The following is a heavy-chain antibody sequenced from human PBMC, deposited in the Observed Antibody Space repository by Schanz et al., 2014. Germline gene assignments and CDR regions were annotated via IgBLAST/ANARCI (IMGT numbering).Heavy chain of an antibody. CDR3: AREWSSFDY. J-gene: IGHJ4*02. CDR1: GSINSYY. V-gene: IGHV4-59*01. D-gene: IGHD2-8*01. CDR2: MYNIGIT. Sequence: QVQLQESGPGLVKPSETLSLNCRISGSINSYYWSWIRQPPGKGLEWIASMYNIGITYYNPSLKSRVTMSVDTSKNQFSLKLSSVTAADTAVYYCAREWSSFDYWGQGTLVTVSS.